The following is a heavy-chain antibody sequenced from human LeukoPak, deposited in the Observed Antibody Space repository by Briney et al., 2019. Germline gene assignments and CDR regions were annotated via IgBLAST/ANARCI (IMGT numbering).Heavy chain of an antibody. CDR2: IYYSGST. V-gene: IGHV4-39*01. J-gene: IGHJ1*01. CDR1: GGSISSSSYY. Sequence: SETLSLTCTVSGGSISSSSYYWGWIRQPPGKGLEWIGSIYYSGSTYYNPSLKSRVTISVDTSKNQFSLKLSSVTAADTAVYYCANRITMVRGVIASAEYFQRWGQGTLVTVSS. D-gene: IGHD3-10*01. CDR3: ANRITMVRGVIASAEYFQR.